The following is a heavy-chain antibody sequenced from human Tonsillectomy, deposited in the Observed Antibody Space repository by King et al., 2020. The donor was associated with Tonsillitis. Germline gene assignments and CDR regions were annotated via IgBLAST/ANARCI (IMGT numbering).Heavy chain of an antibody. CDR2: ISSSGSTI. J-gene: IGHJ6*02. Sequence: VQLVESGGGLVKPGGSLRLSCAASGFTFSDYYMSWIRQATGKGLEWVSYISSSGSTIYYADSVKGRFTISRDNAKNSLYLQMNSLRAEDAAVYYCARDSTMITLWGVADYGMDVWGQGTTVTVSS. CDR3: ARDSTMITLWGVADYGMDV. CDR1: GFTFSDYY. V-gene: IGHV3-11*01. D-gene: IGHD3-16*01.